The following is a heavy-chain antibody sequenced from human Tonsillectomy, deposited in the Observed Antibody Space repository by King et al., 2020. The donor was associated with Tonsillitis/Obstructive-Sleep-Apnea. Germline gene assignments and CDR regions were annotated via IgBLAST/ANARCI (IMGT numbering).Heavy chain of an antibody. Sequence: QLVQSWAEVKKPGSSVKVSCKASGGTFSIYAISWVGPAPGQGLEWRGGRNPIFGSANYEQKFQGRVTITADESTRTAYMELSSLRSEDTAVYYCAREISPGYFDYWGQGTLVTVSS. CDR1: GGTFSIYA. J-gene: IGHJ4*02. D-gene: IGHD2/OR15-2a*01. CDR2: RNPIFGSA. V-gene: IGHV1-69*12. CDR3: AREISPGYFDY.